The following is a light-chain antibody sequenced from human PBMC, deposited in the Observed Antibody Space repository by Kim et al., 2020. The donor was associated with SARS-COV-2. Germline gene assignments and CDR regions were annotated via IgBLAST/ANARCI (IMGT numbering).Light chain of an antibody. CDR2: QDS. CDR3: QAWDSSTVV. V-gene: IGLV3-1*01. J-gene: IGLJ2*01. CDR1: KLGDKY. Sequence: VTPGKTASITCSGDKLGDKYACWYQQKPGQSPVLVIYQDSKRPSGIPERFSGSNSGNTATLPISGTQAMDEADYYCQAWDSSTVVFGGGTQLTVL.